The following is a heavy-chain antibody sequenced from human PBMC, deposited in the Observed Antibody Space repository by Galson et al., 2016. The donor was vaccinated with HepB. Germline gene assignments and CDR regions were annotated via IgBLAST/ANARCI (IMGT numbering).Heavy chain of an antibody. D-gene: IGHD2-15*01. CDR3: ASGLGYCSGTNCYVNDAFDI. CDR1: GGPFKNYA. V-gene: IGHV1-69*13. Sequence: SVKVSCKASGGPFKNYAINWVRQAPGQRLEWMGRIIPLFTTTNYAQKFQGRVTITADESTSTTYMELSSLKSDDPAVYYCASGLGYCSGTNCYVNDAFDIWGQGTMVTVS. J-gene: IGHJ3*02. CDR2: IIPLFTTT.